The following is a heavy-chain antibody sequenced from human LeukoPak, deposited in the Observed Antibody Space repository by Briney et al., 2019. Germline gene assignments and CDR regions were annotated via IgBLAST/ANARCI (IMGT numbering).Heavy chain of an antibody. Sequence: PSETLSLTCTVSGVSISSSNSYWGWIRQPPGKGLEWIGSIYYSGNTYYNASLKSQVSISIDTSKNQFSLKLSSVTAADTAVYYCARGAAYSYGIDYWGQGTLVTVSS. CDR2: IYYSGNT. CDR3: ARGAAYSYGIDY. J-gene: IGHJ4*02. D-gene: IGHD5-18*01. V-gene: IGHV4-39*07. CDR1: GVSISSSNSY.